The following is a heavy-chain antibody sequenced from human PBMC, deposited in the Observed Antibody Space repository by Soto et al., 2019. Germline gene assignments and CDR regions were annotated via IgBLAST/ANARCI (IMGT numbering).Heavy chain of an antibody. J-gene: IGHJ4*02. CDR3: AKLLGWSGYYPIDY. CDR1: GFIFNSYA. V-gene: IGHV3-23*01. CDR2: TSGSGGST. Sequence: GGSLRLSCAASGFIFNSYAMSWVRQAPGKGLEWVSATSGSGGSTYYADSVKGRFTISRDNSKNTMYLQMNSLRAEDTAVYHCAKLLGWSGYYPIDYWGQGALVTVSS. D-gene: IGHD3-3*01.